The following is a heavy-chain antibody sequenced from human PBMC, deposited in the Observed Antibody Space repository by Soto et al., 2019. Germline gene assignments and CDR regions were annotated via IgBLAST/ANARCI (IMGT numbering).Heavy chain of an antibody. J-gene: IGHJ4*02. V-gene: IGHV1-18*01. CDR1: GYTFTSYG. CDR2: ISAYNGNT. D-gene: IGHD3-10*01. Sequence: ASVKVSCKASGYTFTSYGISWVRQAPGQGLEWMGWISAYNGNTNYAQKLQGRVTMTTDTSTSTAYMELRSLRSDDTAVYYCARDYQTAGLLWFGESTLADYWGQGTLVTVSS. CDR3: ARDYQTAGLLWFGESTLADY.